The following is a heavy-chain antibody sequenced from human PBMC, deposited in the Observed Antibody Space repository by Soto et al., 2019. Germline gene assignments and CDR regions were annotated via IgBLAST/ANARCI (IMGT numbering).Heavy chain of an antibody. CDR3: ARAGFGIAVAGYYYYGMDV. Sequence: EVQLVESGGGLVKPGGSLRLSCAASGFTFSSYSMNWVRQAPGKGLEWVSSISSSSSYIYYADSVKGRFTISRDNAKNSLYLQMNSLRAEDTAVYYCARAGFGIAVAGYYYYGMDVWGQGTTVTVSS. J-gene: IGHJ6*02. CDR1: GFTFSSYS. D-gene: IGHD6-19*01. CDR2: ISSSSSYI. V-gene: IGHV3-21*01.